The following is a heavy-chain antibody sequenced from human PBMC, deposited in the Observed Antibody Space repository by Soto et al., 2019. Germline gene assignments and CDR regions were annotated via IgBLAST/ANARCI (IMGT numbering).Heavy chain of an antibody. V-gene: IGHV3-49*03. J-gene: IGHJ4*02. CDR1: GFTFGDYA. CDR3: TRDLYYDILTGSRKAPGY. Sequence: GGSLRLSCTASGFTFGDYAMSWFRQAPGKGLEWVGFIRSKAYGGTTEYAASVKGRFTISRDDSKSIAYLQMNSLKTEDTAVYYCTRDLYYDILTGSRKAPGYWGQGTLVTVSS. CDR2: IRSKAYGGTT. D-gene: IGHD3-9*01.